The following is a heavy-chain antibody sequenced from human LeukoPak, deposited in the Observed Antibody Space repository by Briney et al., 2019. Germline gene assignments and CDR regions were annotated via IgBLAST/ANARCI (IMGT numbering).Heavy chain of an antibody. Sequence: ASVKVSCKTSGSTFTGAYMHWVRQAPGQGLEWMGWINPNSGETKFAQKFQGRVTMTTDTSISTVYMDLGGLRSDDTAVYYCARVLFNSGYDYWGQGSLVTVSS. J-gene: IGHJ4*02. V-gene: IGHV1-2*02. CDR2: INPNSGET. D-gene: IGHD3-9*01. CDR1: GSTFTGAY. CDR3: ARVLFNSGYDY.